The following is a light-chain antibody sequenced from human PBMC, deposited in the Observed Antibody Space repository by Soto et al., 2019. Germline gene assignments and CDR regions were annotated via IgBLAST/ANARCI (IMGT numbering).Light chain of an antibody. CDR2: KAS. CDR1: QKISSS. J-gene: IGKJ2*01. CDR3: QDYSTFSYT. Sequence: DIQMTQSPSTLSASVGDRVTITCRASQKISSSLAWYQQRPGKAPKVLIYKASTLESGVPSRFNGSGSGTEFALTISSLQPDDFATYYCQDYSTFSYTFGQGTKLEI. V-gene: IGKV1-5*03.